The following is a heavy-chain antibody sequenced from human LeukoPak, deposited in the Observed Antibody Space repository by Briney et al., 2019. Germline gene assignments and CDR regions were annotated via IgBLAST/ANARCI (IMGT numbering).Heavy chain of an antibody. V-gene: IGHV4-4*07. Sequence: SETLSLTCTLSGGSISSYYGRWLRQPAGKGLEWIGRIYTSGNTNYNPSLKSRVTISVDKSKNQFSLRLTSVTAADTAVYYCARDNDYRTFLDYWGQGTLVTVSS. CDR1: GGSISSYY. CDR2: IYTSGNT. J-gene: IGHJ4*02. D-gene: IGHD4-11*01. CDR3: ARDNDYRTFLDY.